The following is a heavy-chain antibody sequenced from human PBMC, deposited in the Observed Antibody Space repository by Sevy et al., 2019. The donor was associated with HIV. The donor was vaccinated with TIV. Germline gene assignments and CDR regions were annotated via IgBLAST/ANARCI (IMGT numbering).Heavy chain of an antibody. Sequence: GGSLRLSCVVSGFTFSSDWMHWVRQAPGKGLVWVSRINSDGSRTNYADSVKGRFTISRDNAKNSLYLQMNNLRAEDTAVYYCARDYNSGWRKFNLFDPWGQGTLVTVSS. D-gene: IGHD6-19*01. CDR3: ARDYNSGWRKFNLFDP. CDR2: INSDGSRT. CDR1: GFTFSSDW. J-gene: IGHJ5*02. V-gene: IGHV3-74*01.